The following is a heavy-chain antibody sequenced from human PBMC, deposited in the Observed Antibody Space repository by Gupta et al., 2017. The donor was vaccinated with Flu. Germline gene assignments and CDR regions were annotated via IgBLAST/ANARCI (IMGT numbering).Heavy chain of an antibody. Sequence: VRQAPGKGLEWVANISEDGSTKNYVDSVMGRFTISRDNAKNSLFLQMDSLRAEDTAVYYCARDRAYNCFDYWGQGTLVTVSS. CDR2: ISEDGSTK. V-gene: IGHV3-7*01. J-gene: IGHJ4*02. CDR3: ARDRAYNCFDY. D-gene: IGHD4-4*01.